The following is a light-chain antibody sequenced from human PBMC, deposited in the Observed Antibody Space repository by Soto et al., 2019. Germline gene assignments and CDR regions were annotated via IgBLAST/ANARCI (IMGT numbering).Light chain of an antibody. Sequence: QSVLTQPPSASGSPGQSVTISCTGTSSDFGGYNYVSWYQRHPGKAPKLMIYEVSKRPSGVPDRFSGSKSGNTASLTVSGLQAEDEADYYCSSYAGSNNFNVFGTGTKVTVL. CDR2: EVS. J-gene: IGLJ1*01. V-gene: IGLV2-8*01. CDR1: SSDFGGYNY. CDR3: SSYAGSNNFNV.